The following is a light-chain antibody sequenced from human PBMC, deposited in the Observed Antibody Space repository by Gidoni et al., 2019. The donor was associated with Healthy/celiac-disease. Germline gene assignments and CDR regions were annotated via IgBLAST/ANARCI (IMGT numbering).Light chain of an antibody. CDR1: QSVSSSY. CDR2: GAS. V-gene: IGKV3-20*01. Sequence: EIVLTQPPGTLSLSPGERATLSCRASQSVSSSYLAWYQQKPGQAPRLLIYGASSRATGIPDRFSGSGSGTDFTLTISRLEPEDFAVYYGQQYGSSPTFGQGTKVEIK. J-gene: IGKJ1*01. CDR3: QQYGSSPT.